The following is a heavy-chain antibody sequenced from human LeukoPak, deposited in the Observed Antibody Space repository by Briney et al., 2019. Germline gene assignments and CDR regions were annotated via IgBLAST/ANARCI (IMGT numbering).Heavy chain of an antibody. J-gene: IGHJ4*02. Sequence: HPGGSQRLSCAGSGFTFSSYVMNWVRQAPGKGLEWVSVISPGGVSTYYADSVKGRFTISRDNSKNTLYLQMNSLRAEDTAVYYCAKVGWFGDDYWGQGTLVTVSS. D-gene: IGHD3-10*01. CDR3: AKVGWFGDDY. CDR1: GFTFSSYV. V-gene: IGHV3-23*01. CDR2: ISPGGVST.